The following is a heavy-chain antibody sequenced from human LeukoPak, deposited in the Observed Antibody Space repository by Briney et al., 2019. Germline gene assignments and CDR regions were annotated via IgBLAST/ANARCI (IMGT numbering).Heavy chain of an antibody. CDR3: ARDLDYYGSGSFFNI. CDR1: GYTFTAYS. D-gene: IGHD3-10*01. V-gene: IGHV1-2*02. Sequence: ASVTVSCKASGYTFTAYSMHWVRQAPGQGLEWMGWINTNSGGTNYAQKFQGRVTMTRDTSITTAYMELSRLRSDDTAVYYCARDLDYYGSGSFFNIWGQGTMVTVSS. CDR2: INTNSGGT. J-gene: IGHJ3*02.